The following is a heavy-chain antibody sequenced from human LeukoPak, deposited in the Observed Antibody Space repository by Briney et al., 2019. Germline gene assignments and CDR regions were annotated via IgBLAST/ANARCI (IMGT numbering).Heavy chain of an antibody. Sequence: SETLSLTCTVSGGSISSSSYYWGWIRQPPGQRLEWIGYIHYTGSANYNPSLKSRVTISVDTSQNQFSLQLTSVTAADTAVYYCASASNTYYFDFWGQGTLVTVSS. J-gene: IGHJ4*02. CDR3: ASASNTYYFDF. V-gene: IGHV4-61*05. D-gene: IGHD4-11*01. CDR1: GGSISSSSYY. CDR2: IHYTGSA.